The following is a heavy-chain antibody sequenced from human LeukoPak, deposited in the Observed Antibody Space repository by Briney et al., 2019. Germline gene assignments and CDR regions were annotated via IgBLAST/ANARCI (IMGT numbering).Heavy chain of an antibody. V-gene: IGHV3-11*01. D-gene: IGHD1/OR15-1a*01. CDR2: ISSSGSTI. J-gene: IGHJ6*02. Sequence: GGSLRLSCAASGFTFSDYYMSWIRQAPGKGLEWVSYISSSGSTIYYADSVKGRFTISRDNAKNSLYLQMNSLRAEDTAVYCCAGDRRNKQYYYGMDVWGQGTTVTVSS. CDR1: GFTFSDYY. CDR3: AGDRRNKQYYYGMDV.